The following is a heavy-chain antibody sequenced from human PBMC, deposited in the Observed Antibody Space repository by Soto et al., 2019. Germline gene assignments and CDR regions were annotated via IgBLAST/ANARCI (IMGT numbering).Heavy chain of an antibody. CDR3: ATGETLYCSSTSCYVSGGLNP. CDR2: ISAYNGNT. V-gene: IGHV1-18*01. D-gene: IGHD2-2*01. J-gene: IGHJ5*02. Sequence: ASVKVSCKASGYTFTSYGISWVRQAPGQGLEWMGWISAYNGNTNYAQKLQGRVTMTTDTSTSTAYMELRSLRSDDTAVYYCATGETLYCSSTSCYVSGGLNPWGQGTLVTVSS. CDR1: GYTFTSYG.